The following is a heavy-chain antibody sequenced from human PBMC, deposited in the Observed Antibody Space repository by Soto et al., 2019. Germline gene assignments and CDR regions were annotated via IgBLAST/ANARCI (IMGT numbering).Heavy chain of an antibody. D-gene: IGHD3-10*01. CDR3: VKEWGYGSGSYYIPSFDY. V-gene: IGHV3-30*18. CDR1: GFTFSSYG. J-gene: IGHJ4*02. CDR2: ISYDGSNK. Sequence: QVQLVESGGGVVQPGRSLRLSCAASGFTFSSYGMHWVRQAPGKGLEWVAVISYDGSNKYYADSVKGRFTISRDNSKNTLYLQMNSLRAEDTAVYYCVKEWGYGSGSYYIPSFDYWGQGTLVTVSS.